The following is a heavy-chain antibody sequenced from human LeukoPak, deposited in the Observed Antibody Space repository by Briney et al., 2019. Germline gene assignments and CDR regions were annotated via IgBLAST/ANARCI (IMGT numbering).Heavy chain of an antibody. J-gene: IGHJ5*02. V-gene: IGHV3-23*01. D-gene: IGHD6-19*01. Sequence: GGSLRLSCAASGFTFNNYAMSWVRRAPGRGLEWVSAISSGGDYTNSADSVKGRFTISRDNSRNTLYLQMNSLRAEDTAVYYCAKDRASGSGSYSYRGFDHWGQGTLVTVSS. CDR2: ISSGGDYT. CDR1: GFTFNNYA. CDR3: AKDRASGSGSYSYRGFDH.